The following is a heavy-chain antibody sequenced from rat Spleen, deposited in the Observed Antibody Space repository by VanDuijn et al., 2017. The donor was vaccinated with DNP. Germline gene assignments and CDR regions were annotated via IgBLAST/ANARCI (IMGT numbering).Heavy chain of an antibody. D-gene: IGHD1-3*01. CDR1: GFTFSDYY. Sequence: EVQLVESGGGLVQPGRSLKLSCAASGFTFSDYYMAWVRQAPTKGLQWVAYISHDGSSTYYRDSVKGRFTISRDNAKSTLYLQMDSLRSEDTATYYCARGGTTVVPYYFDYWGQGVMVTVSS. V-gene: IGHV5-7*01. J-gene: IGHJ2*01. CDR2: ISHDGSST. CDR3: ARGGTTVVPYYFDY.